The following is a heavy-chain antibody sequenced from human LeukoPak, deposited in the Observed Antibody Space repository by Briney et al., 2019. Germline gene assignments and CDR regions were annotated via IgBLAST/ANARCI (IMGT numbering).Heavy chain of an antibody. V-gene: IGHV4-59*01. J-gene: IGHJ4*02. CDR1: GGSISSYY. CDR2: IYYSGST. D-gene: IGHD3-9*01. Sequence: PSETLSLTCTVSGGSISSYYWSWIRQPPGKGLEWIGYIYYSGSTNYNPSLKSRVTISVGTSKNQFSLKLSSVTAADTAVYYCARTIQVYNYDILTGYYYYFDYWGQGTLVTVSS. CDR3: ARTIQVYNYDILTGYYYYFDY.